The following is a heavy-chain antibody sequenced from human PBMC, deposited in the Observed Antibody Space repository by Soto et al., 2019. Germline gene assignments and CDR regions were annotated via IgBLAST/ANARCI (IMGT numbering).Heavy chain of an antibody. CDR1: GDSVSSNSAA. CDR3: ASSAITADSAFDI. J-gene: IGHJ3*02. Sequence: SQTLSLTCAISGDSVSSNSAAWNWIRQSPSRGLEWLGRTYYRSKRYNDYAVSVKSRITINPDTSKNQFSLQLNTVTPEDTAVYYCASSAITADSAFDIWGQGTRVTVSS. V-gene: IGHV6-1*01. CDR2: TYYRSKRYN. D-gene: IGHD1-20*01.